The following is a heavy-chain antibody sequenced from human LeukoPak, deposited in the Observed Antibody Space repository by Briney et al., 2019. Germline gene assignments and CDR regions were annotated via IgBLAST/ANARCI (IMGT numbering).Heavy chain of an antibody. CDR3: ARQDGGLDL. CDR2: VYATGSI. D-gene: IGHD4-23*01. V-gene: IGHV4-61*02. Sequence: SQTLSLTCTVSGGSISTGREYWSWIRQPAGKGLEWIGRVYATGSINYNPSLKSRVTISVDTSKNQFSLKLSSVTAADTAVYYCARQDGGLDLWGRGTLVTVSS. J-gene: IGHJ2*01. CDR1: GGSISTGREY.